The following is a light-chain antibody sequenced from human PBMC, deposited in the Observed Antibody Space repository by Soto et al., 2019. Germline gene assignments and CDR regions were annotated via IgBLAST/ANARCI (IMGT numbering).Light chain of an antibody. CDR1: SGSIGSNS. J-gene: IGLJ2*01. CDR3: QSYDTNTVV. V-gene: IGLV6-57*04. CDR2: EDD. Sequence: NFMLTQPHSVSESPGKTVTISCTRSSGSIGSNSVQWYRQRPGSAPTIVIYEDDQRPSGVPNRFASSIDRSSNSASLTISGLQTEDEADYYCQSYDTNTVVFGGGTKVTVL.